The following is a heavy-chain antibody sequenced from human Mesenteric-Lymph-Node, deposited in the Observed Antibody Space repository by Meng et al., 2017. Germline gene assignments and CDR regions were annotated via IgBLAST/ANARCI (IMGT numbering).Heavy chain of an antibody. CDR2: IYHSGST. J-gene: IGHJ4*02. CDR3: ATWGGAAATYDY. Sequence: SETLSLTCAVSGYSISSGYYWGWIRQPPGKGLEWIGSIYHSGSTYYNPSLKSRVTISVDTSKNQFSLKLSSVTAADTAVYYCATWGGAAATYDYWGQGTLVTVSS. D-gene: IGHD1-26*01. V-gene: IGHV4-38-2*01. CDR1: GYSISSGYY.